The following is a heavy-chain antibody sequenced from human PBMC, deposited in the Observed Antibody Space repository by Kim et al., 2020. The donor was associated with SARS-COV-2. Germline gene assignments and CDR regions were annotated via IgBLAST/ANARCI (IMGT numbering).Heavy chain of an antibody. J-gene: IGHJ4*02. V-gene: IGHV5-10-1*01. CDR3: ARYGSGYDFDY. CDR2: T. Sequence: TNYSPSFQGHVTISADKSISTAYLQWSSLKASDTAMYYCARYGSGYDFDYWGQGTLVTVSS. D-gene: IGHD5-12*01.